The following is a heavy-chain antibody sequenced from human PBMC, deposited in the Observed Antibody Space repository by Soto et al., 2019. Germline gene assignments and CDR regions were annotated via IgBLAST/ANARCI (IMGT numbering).Heavy chain of an antibody. CDR3: ARDGTAAAGTHDY. CDR1: GYTFTSYA. V-gene: IGHV1-3*01. D-gene: IGHD6-13*01. J-gene: IGHJ4*02. Sequence: XSVKVSCEASGYTFTSYAMHWVRQAPGQRLEWMGWINAGNGNTKYSQKFQGRVTITRDTSASTAYMELSSLRSEDTAVYYCARDGTAAAGTHDYWGQGTLVTVSS. CDR2: INAGNGNT.